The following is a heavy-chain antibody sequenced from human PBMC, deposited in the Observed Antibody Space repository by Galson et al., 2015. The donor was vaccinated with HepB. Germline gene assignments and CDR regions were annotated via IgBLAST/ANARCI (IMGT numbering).Heavy chain of an antibody. CDR2: IWYDGSNK. CDR1: GFTFSSYG. V-gene: IGHV3-33*06. J-gene: IGHJ2*01. CDR3: AKDPQYSSGWYFSWYFDL. Sequence: SLRLSCAASGFTFSSYGMHWVRQAPGKGLEWVAVIWYDGSNKYYADSVKGRFTISRDNSKNTLYLQMNSLRAEDTAVYYCAKDPQYSSGWYFSWYFDLWGRGTLVTVSS. D-gene: IGHD6-19*01.